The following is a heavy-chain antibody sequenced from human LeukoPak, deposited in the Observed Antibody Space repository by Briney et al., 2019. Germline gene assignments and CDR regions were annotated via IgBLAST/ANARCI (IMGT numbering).Heavy chain of an antibody. CDR3: ARVGSSWYPYSFQH. CDR2: INHLGST. D-gene: IGHD6-13*01. J-gene: IGHJ1*01. V-gene: IGHV4-34*01. CDR1: GGSFSGYY. Sequence: PSETLSLTCAVYGGSFSGYYWSWIRQPPGKGLDGIGEINHLGSTHYNPSLKSRVTISVDTSKNQFSLKLSSVTAADTAVYYCARVGSSWYPYSFQHWGQGTLVTVSS.